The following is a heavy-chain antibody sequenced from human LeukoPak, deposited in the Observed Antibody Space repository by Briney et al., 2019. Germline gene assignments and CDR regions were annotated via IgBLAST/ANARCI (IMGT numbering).Heavy chain of an antibody. J-gene: IGHJ6*02. D-gene: IGHD2-21*02. CDR1: GGSISSYY. CDR2: IYYSGST. Sequence: SETLSLTCTVSGGSISSYYWSWIRQPPGKGLEWIGHIYYSGSTNYNPSLKSRVTISVDTSKNQFSLKLSSVTAADTAVYYCARDRGDLGYYYYGMDVWGQGTTVTVSS. V-gene: IGHV4-59*01. CDR3: ARDRGDLGYYYYGMDV.